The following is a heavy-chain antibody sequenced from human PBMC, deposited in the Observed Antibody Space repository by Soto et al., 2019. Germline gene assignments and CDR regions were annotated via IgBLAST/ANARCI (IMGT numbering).Heavy chain of an antibody. CDR3: AREYTTSSRSLDY. CDR1: SGSMSSFY. V-gene: IGHV4-4*07. CDR2: VYTSGST. Sequence: PSETLSLTCTVSSGSMSSFYWSWIRQPAGKGLEWIGRVYTSGSTNYHPSLESRLTISLDASKNQFSLELRSVTATDTALYYCAREYTTSSRSLDYWGLGILVTV. D-gene: IGHD1-26*01. J-gene: IGHJ4*01.